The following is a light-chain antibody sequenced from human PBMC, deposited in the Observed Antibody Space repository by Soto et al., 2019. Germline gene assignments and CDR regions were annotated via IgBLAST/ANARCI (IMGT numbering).Light chain of an antibody. CDR2: EVS. V-gene: IGLV2-8*01. CDR3: SSYAGRNNWV. Sequence: QSALTQPPSASGSPGQSVTISCTGTSSDVGAYNYVSWYQQHPGKAPKLMIYEVSKRPSGVPDRFSGSKSGNTASLTVSGLQADDEADYYCSSYAGRNNWVFGGGTKVTVL. CDR1: SSDVGAYNY. J-gene: IGLJ2*01.